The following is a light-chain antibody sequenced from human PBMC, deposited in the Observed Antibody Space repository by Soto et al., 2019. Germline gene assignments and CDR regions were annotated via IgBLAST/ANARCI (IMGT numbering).Light chain of an antibody. CDR1: QSIGRY. Sequence: DIQMTQSPSSLSASVGDRVTVTCRASQSIGRYLSWYQQKPGKAPKLLIYAVSNLQAGVPSRFSGSDSGTDFTRTISGLQPEDLATYYCQQSFSAPRTFGQGTKLEIQ. CDR2: AVS. V-gene: IGKV1-39*01. J-gene: IGKJ2*01. CDR3: QQSFSAPRT.